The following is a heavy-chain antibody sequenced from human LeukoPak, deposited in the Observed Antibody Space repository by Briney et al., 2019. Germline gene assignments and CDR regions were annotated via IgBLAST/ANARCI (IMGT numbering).Heavy chain of an antibody. J-gene: IGHJ4*02. CDR1: GFTFSSYS. CDR3: ARAPYTSGWYRGDNDY. CDR2: ISGSSDTR. Sequence: GGSLRLSCAASGFTFSSYSMNWVRQAPGKGLEWFSYISGSSDTRYYADSVKGRFTISRDNAKNSLYLQMNSLRAEDTAVYYCARAPYTSGWYRGDNDYWGQGTLVTVSS. D-gene: IGHD6-19*01. V-gene: IGHV3-48*01.